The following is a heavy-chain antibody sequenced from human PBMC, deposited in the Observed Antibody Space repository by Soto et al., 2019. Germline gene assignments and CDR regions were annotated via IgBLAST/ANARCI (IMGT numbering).Heavy chain of an antibody. Sequence: QVQLVQSGAEVKKPGASVKVSCKASGYTFTSYYMHWVRLAPGQGLEWMGIINPDGGGTSYAQQFQGRVIMPRDTSTSTVYMELSSLRSEDTAVYYCAVGGTYLRMDVWGQGTTVTVSS. CDR1: GYTFTSYY. CDR3: AVGGTYLRMDV. CDR2: INPDGGGT. D-gene: IGHD1-1*01. J-gene: IGHJ6*02. V-gene: IGHV1-46*01.